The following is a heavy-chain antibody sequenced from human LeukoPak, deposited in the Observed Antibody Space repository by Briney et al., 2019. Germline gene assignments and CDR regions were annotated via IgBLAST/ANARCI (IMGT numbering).Heavy chain of an antibody. J-gene: IGHJ6*02. D-gene: IGHD6-25*01. Sequence: ASVKVSCKASGYTFTSYGISWVRQAPGQGLEWMGWISAYNGNTNYAQKLQGRVTMTTDTSTSTAYMELRSLRSDDKAVYYCASHSSGQGYYYGMDVWGQGTTVTVSS. CDR2: ISAYNGNT. CDR1: GYTFTSYG. V-gene: IGHV1-18*01. CDR3: ASHSSGQGYYYGMDV.